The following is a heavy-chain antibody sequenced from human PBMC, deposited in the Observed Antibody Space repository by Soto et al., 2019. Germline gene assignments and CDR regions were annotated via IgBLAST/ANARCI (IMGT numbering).Heavy chain of an antibody. Sequence: PSETLSLTCTVSGGSISSGGYYWSWIRQHPGKGLEWIGYIYYSESTYYNPSLKSRVTISVDTSKNQFSLKLSSVTAADTAVYYCARDVRGDYVLNWFDPWGQGTLVNVSS. D-gene: IGHD4-17*01. J-gene: IGHJ5*02. V-gene: IGHV4-31*03. CDR2: IYYSEST. CDR1: GGSISSGGYY. CDR3: ARDVRGDYVLNWFDP.